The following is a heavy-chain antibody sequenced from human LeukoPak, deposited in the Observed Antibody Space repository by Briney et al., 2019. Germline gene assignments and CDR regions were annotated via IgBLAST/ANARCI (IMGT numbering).Heavy chain of an antibody. CDR2: ISYDGSNK. V-gene: IGHV3-30*03. CDR3: ASLTYYFDSSDYYPGYFQH. D-gene: IGHD3-22*01. Sequence: GSLILSCAASGFTFSSYGMHWVRQAPGKGLEWVAVISYDGSNKYYGDSVKGRFTISRDNSKNTLYLQMNSLRAEDTAVYYCASLTYYFDSSDYYPGYFQHWGQGTLVTVSS. J-gene: IGHJ1*01. CDR1: GFTFSSYG.